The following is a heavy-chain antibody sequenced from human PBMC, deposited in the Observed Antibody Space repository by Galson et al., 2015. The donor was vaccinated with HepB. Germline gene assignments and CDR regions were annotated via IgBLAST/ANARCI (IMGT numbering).Heavy chain of an antibody. Sequence: SETLSLTCTVSGGSISSSGYFWGWIRQPPGKGLECIGSISYSGRTYYNPSLKSRVTISVDTSKNQFSLKLSSVTAADTALYYCARRVVVTDHDAFDMWGLGTMVTVSS. CDR2: ISYSGRT. D-gene: IGHD2-21*02. CDR1: GGSISSSGYF. V-gene: IGHV4-39*01. J-gene: IGHJ3*02. CDR3: ARRVVVTDHDAFDM.